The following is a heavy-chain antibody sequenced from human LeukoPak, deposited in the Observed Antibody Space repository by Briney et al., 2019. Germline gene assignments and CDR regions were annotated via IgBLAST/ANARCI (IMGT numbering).Heavy chain of an antibody. V-gene: IGHV3-20*04. CDR3: ARDVLFTLIEVVIHHHPFDI. Sequence: GGSLRLSCAASGFNFDRYTMHWVRHTAGRGLEWVSFINRNGGHTWYADSLKGRFTISRDNAKNSLYLQMNGLRAEDSAVYYCARDVLFTLIEVVIHHHPFDIWGQGTMVTVSS. D-gene: IGHD3-22*01. J-gene: IGHJ3*02. CDR2: INRNGGHT. CDR1: GFNFDRYT.